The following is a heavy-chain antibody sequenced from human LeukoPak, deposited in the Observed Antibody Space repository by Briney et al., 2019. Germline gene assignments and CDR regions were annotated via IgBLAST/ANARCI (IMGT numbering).Heavy chain of an antibody. CDR1: GFTFSSYA. V-gene: IGHV3-30-3*01. CDR3: AKVNDILTGYYRPSAFDI. J-gene: IGHJ3*02. D-gene: IGHD3-9*01. CDR2: ISYDGSNK. Sequence: GGSLRLSCAASGFTFSSYAMHWVRQAPGKGLEWAAVISYDGSNKYYADSVKGRFTISRDNSKNTLYLQMNSLRAEDTAVYYCAKVNDILTGYYRPSAFDIWGQGTMVTVSS.